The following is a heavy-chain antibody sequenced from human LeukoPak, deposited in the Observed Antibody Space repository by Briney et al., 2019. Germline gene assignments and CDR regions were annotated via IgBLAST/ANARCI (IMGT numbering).Heavy chain of an antibody. CDR3: ARDLSGVTGYTYGRGIDY. Sequence: GGSLRLSCAASGFTFSSYEMNWVRQAPGKGLEWVSYISNGGSTIYYADSVKGRFTISRDNAKTSLYLQMNSLRVDDTAFYYCARDLSGVTGYTYGRGIDYWGQGTLVTVSS. CDR1: GFTFSSYE. V-gene: IGHV3-48*03. CDR2: ISNGGSTI. D-gene: IGHD5-18*01. J-gene: IGHJ4*02.